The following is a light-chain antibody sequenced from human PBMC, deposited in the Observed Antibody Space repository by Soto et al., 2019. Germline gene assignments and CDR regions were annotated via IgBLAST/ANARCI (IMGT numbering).Light chain of an antibody. Sequence: SVLTQPASVSGSPGQSITITCTGTRSDVGSYNLVFWYQQHPGRAPKLMISEGNKRPSGVSNRFSASKSGITASLTISGLQAEDEADYYCCSYAGGSTFAVFGSGTKVTVL. CDR3: CSYAGGSTFAV. CDR2: EGN. J-gene: IGLJ1*01. CDR1: RSDVGSYNL. V-gene: IGLV2-23*03.